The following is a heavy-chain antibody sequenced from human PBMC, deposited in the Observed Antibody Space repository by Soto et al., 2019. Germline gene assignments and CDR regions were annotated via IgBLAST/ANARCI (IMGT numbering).Heavy chain of an antibody. CDR2: IYYSGST. J-gene: IGHJ4*02. V-gene: IGHV4-30-4*01. CDR3: ARSPNLERELTTAMAPYYFDY. D-gene: IGHD5-18*01. Sequence: SETLSLTCTVSGGSISSGDYYWSWIRQPPGKGLEWIGYIYYSGSTYYNPSLKSRVTISVDTSKNQFSLKLSSVTAADTAVYYCARSPNLERELTTAMAPYYFDYWGQGTLVTVSS. CDR1: GGSISSGDYY.